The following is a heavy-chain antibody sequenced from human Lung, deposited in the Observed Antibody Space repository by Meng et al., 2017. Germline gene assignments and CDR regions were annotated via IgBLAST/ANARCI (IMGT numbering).Heavy chain of an antibody. J-gene: IGHJ3*02. CDR2: IGSTRKNYAT. Sequence: GESLKISCVVSGVTISGSDIHWVRQASGKGLEWVGRIGSTRKNYATAYAASMRCKFTISRDDSKYTAYLQMNNLKTEDTAVYYCTMDTSGHIWGQGTTVTVSS. CDR3: TMDTSGHI. V-gene: IGHV3-73*01. D-gene: IGHD6-19*01. CDR1: GVTISGSD.